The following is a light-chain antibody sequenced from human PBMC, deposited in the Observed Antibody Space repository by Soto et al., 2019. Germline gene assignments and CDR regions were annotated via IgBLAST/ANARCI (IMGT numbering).Light chain of an antibody. Sequence: QSALTQPASVSDAPGQSSTISCTGTSSSAGGSNFVSWYQQHPGKPPKLIIYDVANRPSGVSNRFSGSKSGSTASLIISRLQAEDEADYYCVSYTSSTTYVFGTGPKVTVL. CDR1: SSSAGGSNF. CDR3: VSYTSSTTYV. V-gene: IGLV2-14*03. CDR2: DVA. J-gene: IGLJ1*01.